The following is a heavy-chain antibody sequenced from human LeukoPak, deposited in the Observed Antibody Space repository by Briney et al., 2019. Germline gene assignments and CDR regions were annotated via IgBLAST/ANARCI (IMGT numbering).Heavy chain of an antibody. J-gene: IGHJ5*02. D-gene: IGHD5-18*01. CDR3: ARSLNLVDSYGYNWFDP. V-gene: IGHV7-4-1*02. Sequence: ASVKVSCKASGYTFTSYAMNWVRQAPGQGLEWMGWINTNTGNPTYAQGFTGRFVFSLDTSVSTAYLQISSLKAEDTAVYYCARSLNLVDSYGYNWFDPWGQGTLVTVSS. CDR2: INTNTGNP. CDR1: GYTFTSYA.